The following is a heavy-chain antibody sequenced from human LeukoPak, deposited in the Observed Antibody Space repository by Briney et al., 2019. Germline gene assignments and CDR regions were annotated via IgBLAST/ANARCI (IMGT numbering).Heavy chain of an antibody. V-gene: IGHV3-21*04. J-gene: IGHJ4*02. CDR1: RFIFSSYS. CDR3: AKDPSDYDSSGYPSYFDY. CDR2: ISDSSSYT. D-gene: IGHD3-22*01. Sequence: GGSLRLSCAASRFIFSSYSMNWVRQAPGKGLEWVSYISDSSSYTYYADSVKGRFTISRDNAKNSLYLQMNSLRAEDTAVYYCAKDPSDYDSSGYPSYFDYWGQGTLVTVSS.